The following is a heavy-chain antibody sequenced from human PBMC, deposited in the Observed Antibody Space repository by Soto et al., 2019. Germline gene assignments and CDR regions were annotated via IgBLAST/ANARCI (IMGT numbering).Heavy chain of an antibody. V-gene: IGHV4-59*12. CDR3: ARDRVVVAATHYYGMDV. J-gene: IGHJ6*02. CDR2: IYYSGST. D-gene: IGHD2-15*01. CDR1: GGSMNSYH. Sequence: PSETLSLTCTVSGGSMNSYHWSWIRQPPGKGLEWIGYIYYSGSTYYNPSLKSRVTISVDTSKNQFSLKLSSVTAADTAVYYCARDRVVVAATHYYGMDVWGQGTTVTVSS.